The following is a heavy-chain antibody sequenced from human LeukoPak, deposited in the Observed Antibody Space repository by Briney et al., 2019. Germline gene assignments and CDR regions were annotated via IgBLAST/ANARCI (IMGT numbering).Heavy chain of an antibody. Sequence: ASVMVSCKTSGYTFTDYYIHWARQAPGQGLEWMGWINPESGGTSYAQHFQGRVTMTRDTSISTAYMDLSRLKSDDTAVYYCARDRSRGYSYGLESLYWGQGTLVTVSS. V-gene: IGHV1-2*02. CDR2: INPESGGT. CDR3: ARDRSRGYSYGLESLY. J-gene: IGHJ4*02. CDR1: GYTFTDYY. D-gene: IGHD5-18*01.